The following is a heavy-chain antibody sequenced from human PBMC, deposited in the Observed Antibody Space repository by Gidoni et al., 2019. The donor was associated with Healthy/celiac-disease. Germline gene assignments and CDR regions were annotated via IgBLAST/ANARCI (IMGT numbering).Heavy chain of an antibody. J-gene: IGHJ4*02. CDR3: TRNGDPDY. CDR1: GFTFSGSA. V-gene: IGHV3-73*02. Sequence: EVQLVESGGGLVQPGGSLKLSCAASGFTFSGSAMHWVRQATGKGLEWVGRIRSKANSYATAYAASVKGRFTISRDDSKNTAYLQMNSLKTEDTAVYYCTRNGDPDYWGQGTLVTVSS. CDR2: IRSKANSYAT. D-gene: IGHD4-17*01.